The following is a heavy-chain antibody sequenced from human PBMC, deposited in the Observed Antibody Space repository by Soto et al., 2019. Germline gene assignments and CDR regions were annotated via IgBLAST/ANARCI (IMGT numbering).Heavy chain of an antibody. CDR2: INWNGGST. Sequence: GGSLRLSCAASGFTFDDYGMSWVRQAPGKGLEWVSGINWNGGSTGYADSVKGRFTISRDNAKNSLYLQMNSLRAEDTALYYCARARELGNYGIGYYYYGMDVWGQGTTVTVSS. CDR3: ARARELGNYGIGYYYYGMDV. D-gene: IGHD4-17*01. J-gene: IGHJ6*02. V-gene: IGHV3-20*04. CDR1: GFTFDDYG.